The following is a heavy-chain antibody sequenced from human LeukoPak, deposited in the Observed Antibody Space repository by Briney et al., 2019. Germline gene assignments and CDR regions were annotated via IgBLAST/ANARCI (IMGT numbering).Heavy chain of an antibody. CDR1: GYIFTNYD. D-gene: IGHD6-19*01. CDR3: ARGLRSGRRYFMGL. Sequence: DSVKVSCKASGYIFTNYDINWVRQAPGQGLEWMGWMSPNSGNTGYAQKFQDRVTMTKNISIGTAYIELSRLRSDDTAMYYCARGLRSGRRYFMGLWGQGTRVTVSS. CDR2: MSPNSGNT. V-gene: IGHV1-8*01. J-gene: IGHJ1*01.